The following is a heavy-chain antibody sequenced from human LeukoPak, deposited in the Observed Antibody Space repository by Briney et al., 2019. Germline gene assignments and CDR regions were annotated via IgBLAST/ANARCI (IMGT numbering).Heavy chain of an antibody. D-gene: IGHD3-10*01. CDR2: INNDGSTT. V-gene: IGHV3-74*01. Sequence: GGSLRLSCAASGFTVSSNYMSWVRQAPGKGLEWVSRINNDGSTTSYADSVKGRFTISRDNAKNTLYLQMNNLRAEDTAVYYCARDLSFGAPYNWFDPWGQGTLVTVSS. CDR1: GFTVSSNY. CDR3: ARDLSFGAPYNWFDP. J-gene: IGHJ5*02.